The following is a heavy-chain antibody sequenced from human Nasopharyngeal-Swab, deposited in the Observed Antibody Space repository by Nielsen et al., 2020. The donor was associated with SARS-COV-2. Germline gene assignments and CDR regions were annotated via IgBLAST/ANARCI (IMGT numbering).Heavy chain of an antibody. CDR1: GFTFSSYS. D-gene: IGHD3-10*01. Sequence: GESLKISCAASGFTFSSYSMNWVRQAPGKGLEWVSSISSSSSYIYYADSVKGRFTISRDNSKNTLYLQMNSLRAEDTAVYYCARDLSFGEIFDYWGQGTPVTVSS. CDR2: ISSSSSYI. J-gene: IGHJ4*02. CDR3: ARDLSFGEIFDY. V-gene: IGHV3-21*01.